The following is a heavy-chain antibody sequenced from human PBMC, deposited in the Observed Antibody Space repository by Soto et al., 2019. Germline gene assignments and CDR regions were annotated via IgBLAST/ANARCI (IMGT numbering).Heavy chain of an antibody. D-gene: IGHD1-1*01. J-gene: IGHJ4*02. CDR3: ARDARNADYDY. CDR2: IHGTRSII. V-gene: IGHV3-48*02. CDR1: GFAFSSHA. Sequence: EVQLVESGGGLVQPGGSLKLSCAVSGFAFSSHAMNWVRQGPGKGLEGVAYIHGTRSIIYYADSVKGRFTISRDNAKNSLYLQMDSLRDEDTALYYCARDARNADYDYWGQGTLVTVSS.